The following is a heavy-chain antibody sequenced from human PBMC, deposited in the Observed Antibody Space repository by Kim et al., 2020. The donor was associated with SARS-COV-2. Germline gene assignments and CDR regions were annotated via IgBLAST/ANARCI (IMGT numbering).Heavy chain of an antibody. CDR2: MNPNSGNT. D-gene: IGHD4-17*01. Sequence: ASVKVSCKASGYTFTSYDINWVRQATGQGLEWMGWMNPNSGNTGYAQKFQGRVTMTRNTPISTAYMELSSLRSEDTAVYYCAREYGDVYYYYGMDVWGQGTTVTVSS. CDR3: AREYGDVYYYYGMDV. J-gene: IGHJ6*02. V-gene: IGHV1-8*01. CDR1: GYTFTSYD.